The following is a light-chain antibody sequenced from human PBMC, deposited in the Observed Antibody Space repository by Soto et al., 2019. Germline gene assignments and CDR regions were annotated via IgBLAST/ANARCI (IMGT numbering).Light chain of an antibody. CDR3: XHYXXXSEA. Sequence: DIQMTQSPSTLSGSVGDIVTINCRASQTISSWLAWYQQKPGKAPKLLIYKASNLKSGVPSRFSGSGSGTEFTLTISSLQPDDFATYXXXHYXXXSEAFXQGTKVDIK. J-gene: IGKJ1*01. CDR2: KAS. CDR1: QTISSW. V-gene: IGKV1-5*03.